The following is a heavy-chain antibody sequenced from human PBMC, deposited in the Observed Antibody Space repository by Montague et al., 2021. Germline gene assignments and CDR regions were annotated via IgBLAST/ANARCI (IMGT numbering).Heavy chain of an antibody. V-gene: IGHV3-33*01. CDR3: ARDFRVGTYFDY. CDR2: VGHDGNYE. D-gene: IGHD1-26*01. J-gene: IGHJ4*02. Sequence: SLRLSCAASGFSFNVYSMHWVRQAPGKGLEWVAVVGHDGNYEKYADSVRGRFIVSRDNSRTTLYLQLNSLRAEDTAVYYCARDFRVGTYFDYLGQGTLVTVSS. CDR1: GFSFNVYS.